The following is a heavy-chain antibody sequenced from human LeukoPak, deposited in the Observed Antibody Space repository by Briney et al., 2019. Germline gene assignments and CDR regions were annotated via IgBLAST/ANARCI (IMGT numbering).Heavy chain of an antibody. Sequence: GGSLRLSCAASGFMFRDAAMTWVRQAPGKGLEWVSLIASSGLNTYYADSVRGRFTISRDNSKNTLSLQMNSLRVEETAIYYCARNIELATWGLGTLVTVSS. CDR2: IASSGLNT. V-gene: IGHV3-23*01. CDR3: ARNIELAT. J-gene: IGHJ3*01. D-gene: IGHD2/OR15-2a*01. CDR1: GFMFRDAA.